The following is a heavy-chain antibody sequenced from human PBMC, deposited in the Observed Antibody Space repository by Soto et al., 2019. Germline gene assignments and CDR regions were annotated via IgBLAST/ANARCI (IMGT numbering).Heavy chain of an antibody. CDR1: GGSFSGYY. V-gene: IGHV4-34*01. CDR2: INHSGST. Sequence: QVQLQQWGAGLLKPSETLSLTCAVYGGSFSGYYWNWIRQPPGKGLEWIGEINHSGSTNYNPSLKRRVTLSVDTSKNQFSPKLSSVTAADTAVYYCARGWGRIFDYWGQGTLVTVSS. D-gene: IGHD7-27*01. J-gene: IGHJ4*02. CDR3: ARGWGRIFDY.